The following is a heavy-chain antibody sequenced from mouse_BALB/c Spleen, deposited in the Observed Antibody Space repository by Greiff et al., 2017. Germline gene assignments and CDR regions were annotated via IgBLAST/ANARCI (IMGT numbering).Heavy chain of an antibody. Sequence: QLQQSGAELARPGASVKLSCKASGYTFTSYWMQWVKQRPGQGLEWIGAIYPGDGDTRYTQKFKGKATLTADKSSSTAYMQLSSLASEDSAVYYCARRYYGYDEAMDYWGQGTSVTVSS. CDR3: ARRYYGYDEAMDY. D-gene: IGHD2-2*01. V-gene: IGHV1-87*01. CDR2: IYPGDGDT. J-gene: IGHJ4*01. CDR1: GYTFTSYW.